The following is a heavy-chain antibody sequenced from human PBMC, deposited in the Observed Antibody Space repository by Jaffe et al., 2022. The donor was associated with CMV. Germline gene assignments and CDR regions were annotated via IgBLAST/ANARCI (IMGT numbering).Heavy chain of an antibody. V-gene: IGHV4-59*08. J-gene: IGHJ3*02. CDR2: IYYSGST. CDR3: ARHNPGIRTYYYGSGTYDAFDI. Sequence: QVQLQESGPGLVKPSETLSLTCTVSGGSISSYYWSWIRQPPGKGLEWIGYIYYSGSTNYNPSLKSRVTISVDTSKNQFSLKLSSVTAADTAVYYCARHNPGIRTYYYGSGTYDAFDIWGQGTMVTVSS. D-gene: IGHD3-10*01. CDR1: GGSISSYY.